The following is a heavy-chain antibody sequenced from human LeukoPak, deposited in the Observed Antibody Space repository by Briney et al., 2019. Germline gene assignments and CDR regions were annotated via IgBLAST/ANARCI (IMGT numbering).Heavy chain of an antibody. CDR1: GYSFTSYW. J-gene: IGHJ4*02. V-gene: IGHV5-51*01. Sequence: RGESLKISCKGSGYSFTSYWIGWVRPMPGKGLEWMGIIYTGDSDTRYSPSFQGQVTISADKSISNAYLQWSSLKASDTAMYYCARLHYGSGSYYNRLDYWGQGTLVTVSS. CDR2: IYTGDSDT. CDR3: ARLHYGSGSYYNRLDY. D-gene: IGHD3-10*01.